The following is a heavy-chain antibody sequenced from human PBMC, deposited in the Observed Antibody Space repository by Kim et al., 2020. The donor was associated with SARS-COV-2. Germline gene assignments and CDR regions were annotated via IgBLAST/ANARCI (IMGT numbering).Heavy chain of an antibody. Sequence: GESLKISCKGSGYTFTTYWIGWVRQMPGKGLEWMGIIFPGDSDTRYSPSFQGQVTISVDKSIRTAYLQWSSLKASDTAMYYCARGGHSLRYCTSTSCSSIDYWGQGTLVTVSS. CDR1: GYTFTTYW. V-gene: IGHV5-51*01. D-gene: IGHD2-2*01. J-gene: IGHJ4*02. CDR2: IFPGDSDT. CDR3: ARGGHSLRYCTSTSCSSIDY.